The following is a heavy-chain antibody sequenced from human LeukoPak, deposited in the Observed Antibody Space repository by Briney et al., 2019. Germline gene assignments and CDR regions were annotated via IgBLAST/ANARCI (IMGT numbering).Heavy chain of an antibody. V-gene: IGHV4-39*01. CDR3: ARGGETWGAFDI. J-gene: IGHJ3*02. CDR2: IYYSGST. Sequence: SETLSLTCTVSGGSISSSSYYWGWIRQPPGKGLEWIGSIYYSGSTYYNPSLKSRVTIPVDTSKNQFSLKLSSVTAADTAVYYCARGGETWGAFDIWGQGTMVTVSS. D-gene: IGHD2-21*01. CDR1: GGSISSSSYY.